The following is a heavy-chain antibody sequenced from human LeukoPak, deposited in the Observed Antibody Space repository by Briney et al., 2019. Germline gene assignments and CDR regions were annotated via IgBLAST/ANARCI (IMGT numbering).Heavy chain of an antibody. V-gene: IGHV3-74*01. D-gene: IGHD2-2*01. CDR2: INSDGSST. Sequence: PGGSLRLSCAASGFTLSSYWMHWVRQAPGKGLLWVSRINSDGSSTGYADSVKGRFTISRDNAKNTLFLQMNSLRAGDTAVYYCVRGTISWASSAFDIWGQGTMVTVSS. CDR1: GFTLSSYW. J-gene: IGHJ3*02. CDR3: VRGTISWASSAFDI.